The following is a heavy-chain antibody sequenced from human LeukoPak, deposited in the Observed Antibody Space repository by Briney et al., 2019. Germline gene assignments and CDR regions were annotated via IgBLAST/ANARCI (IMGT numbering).Heavy chain of an antibody. CDR2: INHSGST. Sequence: SESLSLTCAVYGGSFSGYYWSWIRQPPGKGLEWIGEINHSGSTNYNPSLKSRVTISVDTSKSQLSLKPSCVTAADTAVYYCARAFGYLGLLFWGQGTLVTVSS. V-gene: IGHV4-34*01. J-gene: IGHJ4*02. CDR3: ARAFGYLGLLF. CDR1: GGSFSGYY. D-gene: IGHD5-12*01.